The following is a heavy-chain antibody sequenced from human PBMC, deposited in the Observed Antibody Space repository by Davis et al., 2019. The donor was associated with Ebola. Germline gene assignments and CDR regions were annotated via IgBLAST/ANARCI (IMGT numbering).Heavy chain of an antibody. J-gene: IGHJ4*02. CDR2: IFPGDSDT. CDR3: ARGTNGYNPGGYFDS. CDR1: GYDFTSHW. V-gene: IGHV5-51*01. D-gene: IGHD5-24*01. Sequence: GESLKISCKGSGYDFTSHWIAWVRLMPGKGLEWMGIIFPGDSDTRYSPSFQGQVTISADKSINTAYLQWSSLKASDTAIYYCARGTNGYNPGGYFDSWGQGTLVTVSS.